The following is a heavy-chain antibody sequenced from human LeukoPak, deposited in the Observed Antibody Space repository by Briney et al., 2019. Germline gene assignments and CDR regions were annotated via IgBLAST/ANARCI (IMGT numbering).Heavy chain of an antibody. Sequence: PSETLSLTCAVSGVSISSGGYSWSWIRQPPGKGLEWIGYINHSGSTNYNPPLKSRVTITVDTSKNQFSLKLSSVTAADTAVYCCARGGVLFGWERRVGNWFDPWGQGTLVTVSS. CDR3: ARGGVLFGWERRVGNWFDP. D-gene: IGHD1-26*01. V-gene: IGHV4-30-2*01. CDR1: GVSISSGGYS. J-gene: IGHJ5*02. CDR2: INHSGST.